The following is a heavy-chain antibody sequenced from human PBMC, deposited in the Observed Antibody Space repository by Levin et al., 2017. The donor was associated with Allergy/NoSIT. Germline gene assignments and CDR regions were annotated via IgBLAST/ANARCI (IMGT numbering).Heavy chain of an antibody. CDR1: GFTFSSYS. D-gene: IGHD3-3*01. CDR2: ITSGGHT. Sequence: GGSLRLSCAASGFTFSSYSMSWVRQSPGKGLEWVSGITSGGHTYYADAVKGRFTISRDTSENKLYLQMKDLRGADTAVYYCVNGFWSAYNYWGQGTLVTVSS. V-gene: IGHV3-23*01. J-gene: IGHJ1*01. CDR3: VNGFWSAYNY.